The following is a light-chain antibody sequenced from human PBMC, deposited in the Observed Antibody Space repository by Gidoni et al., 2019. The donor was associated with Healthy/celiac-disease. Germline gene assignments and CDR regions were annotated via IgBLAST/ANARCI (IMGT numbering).Light chain of an antibody. Sequence: SYELTQPPSVSVSPGQTASITCSGDKLGDKYACWYHQKPGQSPVLVIYQDSKRPSGIPERFSGSNSGKTATLTISGTQAMDEADYYCQAWDSSTAVFGGGTKLTVL. V-gene: IGLV3-1*01. CDR3: QAWDSSTAV. CDR1: KLGDKY. CDR2: QDS. J-gene: IGLJ2*01.